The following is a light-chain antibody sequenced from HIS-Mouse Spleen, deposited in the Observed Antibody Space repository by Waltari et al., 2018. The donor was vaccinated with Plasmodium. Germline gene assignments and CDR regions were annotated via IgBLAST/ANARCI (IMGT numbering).Light chain of an antibody. V-gene: IGLV2-23*01. CDR2: EGS. J-gene: IGLJ3*02. Sequence: QSALTQPASVSGSPGQSITISCTGTSSDVGSYNLVSWYQQHPGKAPKLMIYEGSKRPSGVHNRFSGSKSVNTASLTISGLQAEDEADYYCCSYAGSSTWVFGGGTKLTVL. CDR1: SSDVGSYNL. CDR3: CSYAGSSTWV.